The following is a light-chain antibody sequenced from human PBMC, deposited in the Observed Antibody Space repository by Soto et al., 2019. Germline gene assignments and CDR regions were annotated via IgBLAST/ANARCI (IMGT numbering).Light chain of an antibody. CDR2: GAS. Sequence: EIAMTQSPATLSVSPGERATLSCRASQSVSNNLAWYQKKPGQAPRLLIYGASTRATGIPARFSGSGSGTEFTLTISSLQSEDFAFYYCQQYNNWWTFGQGTRVEIK. J-gene: IGKJ1*01. V-gene: IGKV3-15*01. CDR3: QQYNNWWT. CDR1: QSVSNN.